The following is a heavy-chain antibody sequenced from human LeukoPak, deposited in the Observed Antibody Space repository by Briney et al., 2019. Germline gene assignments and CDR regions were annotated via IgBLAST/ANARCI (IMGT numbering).Heavy chain of an antibody. J-gene: IGHJ4*02. Sequence: GGSLRLSCAASGFTFSSYWMSWVPQAPGKGLEWVANIKQDGSEKYYVDSVKGRFTISRDNDKNSLYLQMNSLTAEDTAVYYCARDGLYYYDSSDVAFCYWGQGTLVAVSS. CDR2: IKQDGSEK. D-gene: IGHD3-22*01. CDR1: GFTFSSYW. CDR3: ARDGLYYYDSSDVAFCY. V-gene: IGHV3-7*01.